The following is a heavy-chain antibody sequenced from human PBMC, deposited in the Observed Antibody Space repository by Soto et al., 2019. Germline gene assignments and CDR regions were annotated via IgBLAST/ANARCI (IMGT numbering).Heavy chain of an antibody. CDR3: ARAIVPAAHTRYYYYYYGMDV. Sequence: ASVKVSCKASGYTFTGYYMHWVRQAPGQGLEWMGWINPNSGGTNYAQKFQGWVTMTRDTSISTAYMELSRLRSDDTAVYYCARAIVPAAHTRYYYYYYGMDVWGQGTTVTVSS. CDR1: GYTFTGYY. J-gene: IGHJ6*02. CDR2: INPNSGGT. D-gene: IGHD2-2*01. V-gene: IGHV1-2*04.